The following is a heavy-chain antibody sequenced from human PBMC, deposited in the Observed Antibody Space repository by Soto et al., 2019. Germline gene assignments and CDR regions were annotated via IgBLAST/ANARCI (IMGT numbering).Heavy chain of an antibody. CDR1: GGSISSGGYY. CDR3: ARAVYSNYYFDY. J-gene: IGHJ4*02. CDR2: IYYSGST. V-gene: IGHV4-31*03. Sequence: PSETLSLTCTVSGGSISSGGYYWSWIRQHPGKGLEWIGYIYYSGSTYYNPSLKSRVTISVDTSKNQFSLKLSSVTAADTAVYYCARAVYSNYYFDYWGQGTLVTVSS. D-gene: IGHD4-4*01.